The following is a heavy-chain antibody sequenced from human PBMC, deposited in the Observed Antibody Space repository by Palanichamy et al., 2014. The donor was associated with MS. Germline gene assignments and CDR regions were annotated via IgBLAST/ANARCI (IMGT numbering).Heavy chain of an antibody. D-gene: IGHD3-10*01. CDR3: ARDIGPVPGDYYYGLDV. Sequence: QVQLVQSGAEVKEPGASVRVSCKASGYTFSSYGISWARQAPGQGLEWMGWISTYNGNTKYAQKFQDRVTVTTDTSTTTAHMDLRSLRSDDSAVYFCARDIGPVPGDYYYGLDVWGQGTTVTVSS. J-gene: IGHJ6*02. V-gene: IGHV1-18*04. CDR2: ISTYNGNT. CDR1: GYTFSSYG.